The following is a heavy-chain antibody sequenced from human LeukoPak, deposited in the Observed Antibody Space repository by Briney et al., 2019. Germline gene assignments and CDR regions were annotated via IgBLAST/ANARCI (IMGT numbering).Heavy chain of an antibody. J-gene: IGHJ6*03. CDR2: IYYSGST. CDR3: AQAVVAATRYYYYYYMDV. V-gene: IGHV4-39*01. Sequence: SETLSLTCTVSGGSISSSSYYWGWIRQPPGKGLEWIGSIYYSGSTYYSPSLKSRLTISVDTSKNQFSLKLSSVTAADTAVYYCAQAVVAATRYYYYYYMDVWGKGTTVTVSS. D-gene: IGHD2-15*01. CDR1: GGSISSSSYY.